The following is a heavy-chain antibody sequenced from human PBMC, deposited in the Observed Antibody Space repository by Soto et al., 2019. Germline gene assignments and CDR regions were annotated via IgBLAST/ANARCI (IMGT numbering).Heavy chain of an antibody. Sequence: GGSLRLSCAASGFTFSSYALSWVRQAPGKGLEWVSSISGSCGGTYYADSVKGRFTFSRYNSKNTLYLQMNSLRAEDTAVYYCAKFGMATTKRSPPYYIDYWGQGALVTVSS. CDR3: AKFGMATTKRSPPYYIDY. CDR2: ISGSCGGT. J-gene: IGHJ4*02. D-gene: IGHD1-1*01. V-gene: IGHV3-23*01. CDR1: GFTFSSYA.